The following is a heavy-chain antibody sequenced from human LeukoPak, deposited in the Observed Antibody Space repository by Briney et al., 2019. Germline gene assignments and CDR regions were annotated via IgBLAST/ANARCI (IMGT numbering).Heavy chain of an antibody. J-gene: IGHJ6*03. CDR3: STVDRSHFYMDV. Sequence: SVKVSCKASGDTFNNYVITWVRQAPGQGLEWMGGVMPLFNTPNYAQKLQGRVSITTDESTHTSYLELGSLRSEDTAVYYCSTVDRSHFYMDVWGTGTTVTVSS. CDR2: VMPLFNTP. CDR1: GDTFNNYV. V-gene: IGHV1-69*05.